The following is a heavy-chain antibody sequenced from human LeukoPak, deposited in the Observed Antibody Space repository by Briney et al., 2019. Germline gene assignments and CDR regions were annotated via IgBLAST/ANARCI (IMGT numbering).Heavy chain of an antibody. D-gene: IGHD1-1*01. CDR3: AKVFGSNWNDETPLGY. V-gene: IGHV3-30*02. J-gene: IGHJ4*02. CDR1: GFTFSSYG. CDR2: IRYDGSNK. Sequence: GGSLRLSCAASGFTFSSYGMHWVRQAPGKGLEWVAFIRYDGSNKYYADSVKGRFTISRDNSKNTLYLQMNSLRAEDTAVYYCAKVFGSNWNDETPLGYWGQGTLVTVSS.